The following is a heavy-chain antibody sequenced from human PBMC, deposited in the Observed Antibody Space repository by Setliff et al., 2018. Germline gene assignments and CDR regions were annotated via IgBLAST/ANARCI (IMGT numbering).Heavy chain of an antibody. J-gene: IGHJ4*02. D-gene: IGHD2-15*01. CDR3: ARGPCSGGSCYYQDY. V-gene: IGHV3-7*01. CDR2: IKQDGSEK. CDR1: GFTFSSYW. Sequence: SGGSLRLSCAASGFTFSSYWMSWVRQAPGKGLEWVANIKQDGSEKYYVDSVKGRFTISRDNAKNSLYLQMNSLRAEDTAVYYCARGPCSGGSCYYQDYWGQGTLVTVSS.